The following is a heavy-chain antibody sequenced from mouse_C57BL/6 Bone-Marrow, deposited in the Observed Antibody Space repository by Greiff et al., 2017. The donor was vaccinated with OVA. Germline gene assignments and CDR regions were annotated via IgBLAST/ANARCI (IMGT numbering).Heavy chain of an antibody. CDR2: IDPENGDT. D-gene: IGHD2-5*01. V-gene: IGHV14-4*01. CDR1: GFNIKDDY. Sequence: EVQLQQSGAELVRPGASVKLSCTASGFNIKDDYMHWVKQRPEQGLEWIGWIDPENGDTEYASQFPGKATITADTSYNTAYLQLSSLTSEDTAFYYRTTGYSNYSYYFDYWGQGTTLTVSS. CDR3: TTGYSNYSYYFDY. J-gene: IGHJ2*01.